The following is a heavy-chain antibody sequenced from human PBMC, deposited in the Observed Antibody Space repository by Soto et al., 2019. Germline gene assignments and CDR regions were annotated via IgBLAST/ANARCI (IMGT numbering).Heavy chain of an antibody. CDR1: GFTFSIYA. CDR3: AKLGSNGWYDAFDI. Sequence: GGSLRLSCAASGFTFSIYAMTWVRQAPGKGLEWVSTISGSGTSAYYADSVKGRFTFSRDNSKNTLYLRMNSLRAEDTALYYCAKLGSNGWYDAFDIWGQGTVVTVSS. V-gene: IGHV3-23*01. D-gene: IGHD6-19*01. CDR2: ISGSGTSA. J-gene: IGHJ3*02.